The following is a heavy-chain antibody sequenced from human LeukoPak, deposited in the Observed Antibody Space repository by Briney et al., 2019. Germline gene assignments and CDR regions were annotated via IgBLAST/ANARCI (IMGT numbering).Heavy chain of an antibody. CDR1: GYTFTSYY. CDR2: INPSGGST. D-gene: IGHD6-13*01. V-gene: IGHV1-46*01. J-gene: IGHJ6*03. CDR3: ARAPPTYSSSWRVYYYYMDV. Sequence: ASVKVSCKASGYTFTSYYMHWVRQAPGQGLEWMGIINPSGGSTSYAQKFQGRVTMTRDMSTSTVYMELSSLRSEDTAVYYCARAPPTYSSSWRVYYYYMDVWGKGTTVTVSS.